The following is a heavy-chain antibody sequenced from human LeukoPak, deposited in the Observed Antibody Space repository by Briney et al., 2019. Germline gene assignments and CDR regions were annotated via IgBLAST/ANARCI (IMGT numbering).Heavy chain of an antibody. CDR3: ARARTLYSSSPGDY. CDR2: IKQDGSEK. D-gene: IGHD6-13*01. J-gene: IGHJ4*02. V-gene: IGHV3-7*01. Sequence: GGSLRLSCAASGFTFSSYWMSWVRQAPGKRLEWVANIKQDGSEKYYVDSVKGRFTISRDNAKNSLYLQMNSLRAEDTAVYYCARARTLYSSSPGDYWGQGTLVTVSS. CDR1: GFTFSSYW.